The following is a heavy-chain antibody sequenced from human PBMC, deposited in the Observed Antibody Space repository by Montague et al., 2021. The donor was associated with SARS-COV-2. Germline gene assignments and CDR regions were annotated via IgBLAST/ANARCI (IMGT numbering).Heavy chain of an antibody. CDR3: ARAPYTSSWYWKIDY. CDR1: GGSISTSGYY. Sequence: TLSLTCTLSGGSISTSGYYWSWIRQHPGNGLEWIGYISYSGSTYYNPSLKSRLTISVDTSENQFSLRLTSVTAADTAVYYCARAPYTSSWYWKIDYWGQGTLVTVSS. D-gene: IGHD6-13*01. J-gene: IGHJ4*02. CDR2: ISYSGST. V-gene: IGHV4-31*03.